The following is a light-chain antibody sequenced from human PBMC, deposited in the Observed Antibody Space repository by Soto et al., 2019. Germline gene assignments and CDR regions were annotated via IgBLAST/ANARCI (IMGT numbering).Light chain of an antibody. V-gene: IGLV2-8*01. Sequence: QSVLTQAPSASASPGPSCSISCTRTNSDVGGYNYVSWYQQYPGKAPKLIIYEVNERPSGVPDRFSGSKSGNTASLTVSGLQTADEADYYCSSYAGSNWYVFGTGTKVTVL. CDR1: NSDVGGYNY. J-gene: IGLJ1*01. CDR2: EVN. CDR3: SSYAGSNWYV.